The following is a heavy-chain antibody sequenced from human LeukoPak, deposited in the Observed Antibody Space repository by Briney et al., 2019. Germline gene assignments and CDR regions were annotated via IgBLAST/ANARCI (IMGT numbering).Heavy chain of an antibody. CDR2: ISSSGSTI. CDR3: ASQDSSGYYSWDY. Sequence: PGGSLRLSCAASGFTFSIYEMNWVRQAPGKGLEWVSYISSSGSTIYYADSVKGRFTISRDNAKNSLYLQMNSLRAEDTAVYYCASQDSSGYYSWDYWGQGTLVTVSS. D-gene: IGHD3-22*01. CDR1: GFTFSIYE. V-gene: IGHV3-48*03. J-gene: IGHJ4*02.